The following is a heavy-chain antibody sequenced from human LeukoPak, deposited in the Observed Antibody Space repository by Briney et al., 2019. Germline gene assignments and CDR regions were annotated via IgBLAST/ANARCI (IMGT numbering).Heavy chain of an antibody. CDR1: GGSISSSSYY. CDR3: ARDTCSSTSCAEAA. CDR2: IYYSGST. Sequence: SETLSLTCTVSGGSISSSSYYWGWIRQPPGKGLEWIGSIYYSGSTYYNPSLKSRVTISVDTSKNQFSLKLSSVTAADTAVYYCARDTCSSTSCAEAAWGQGTLVTVSS. D-gene: IGHD2-2*01. V-gene: IGHV4-39*07. J-gene: IGHJ4*02.